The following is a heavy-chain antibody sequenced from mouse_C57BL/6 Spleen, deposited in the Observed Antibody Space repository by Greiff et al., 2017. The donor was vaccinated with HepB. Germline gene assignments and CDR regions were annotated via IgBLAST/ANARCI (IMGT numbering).Heavy chain of an antibody. V-gene: IGHV1-64*01. D-gene: IGHD1-1*01. CDR1: GYTFTSYW. Sequence: VQLQQPGAELVKPGASVKLSCKASGYTFTSYWMHWVKQRPGQGLEWIGMIHPNSGSTNYNEKFKSKATLTVDKSSSTAYMQLSSLTSEDSAVYYCARREVLRSFDVWGTGTTVTVSS. J-gene: IGHJ1*03. CDR2: IHPNSGST. CDR3: ARREVLRSFDV.